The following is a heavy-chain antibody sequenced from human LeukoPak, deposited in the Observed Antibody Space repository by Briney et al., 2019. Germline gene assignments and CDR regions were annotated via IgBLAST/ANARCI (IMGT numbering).Heavy chain of an antibody. V-gene: IGHV3-7*01. CDR3: ARGRGSSWGGYSYYMDV. J-gene: IGHJ6*03. CDR1: GFTFSSYW. CDR2: IKQDGSEK. D-gene: IGHD6-13*01. Sequence: GGSLRLSCAASGFTFSSYWMSWVRQAPGKGLEWVANIKQDGSEKYYVDSVKGRFTISRDNAKNSLYLQMNSLRAEDTAVYYCARGRGSSWGGYSYYMDVWGKGTTVTVSS.